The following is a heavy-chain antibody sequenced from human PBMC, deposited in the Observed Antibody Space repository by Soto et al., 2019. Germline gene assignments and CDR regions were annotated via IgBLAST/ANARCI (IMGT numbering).Heavy chain of an antibody. CDR1: GYTFTSYG. CDR3: ARVTLKEGNWFDP. J-gene: IGHJ5*02. CDR2: INPKSRGT. D-gene: IGHD3-22*01. V-gene: IGHV1-2*02. Sequence: GASVKFCCKASGYTFTSYGISWVRQAPGQGFEWMGWINPKSRGTNYAQKFQGRVTMTRDTSNSTAYMELRGLTSDDTAVYYCARVTLKEGNWFDPWGQGTLVTVSS.